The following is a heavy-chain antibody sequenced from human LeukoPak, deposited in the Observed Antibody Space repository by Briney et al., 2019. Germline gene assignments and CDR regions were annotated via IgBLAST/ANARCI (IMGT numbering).Heavy chain of an antibody. Sequence: GASVKVSCKSSGHSFTDYHVHWVRQAPGQGLEWLGKIFAKAEPATNAQKFQGRITLTRDTSTNTVYMERSSLRSEDTAIYYWARETPGAYSFYFWGQGALVTVSS. CDR3: ARETPGAYSFYF. D-gene: IGHD4-23*01. J-gene: IGHJ4*02. CDR2: IFAKAEPA. V-gene: IGHV1-46*01. CDR1: GHSFTDYH.